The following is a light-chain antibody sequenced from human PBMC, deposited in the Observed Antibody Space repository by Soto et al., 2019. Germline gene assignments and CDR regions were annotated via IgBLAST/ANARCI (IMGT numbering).Light chain of an antibody. Sequence: EIALTQSPGTLSLSPGERATLSCRASQSVSSSYLAWYPQKAGQAPRLLIYGESSRATGIPDRFSGSGSGTDFTLTISRLEPEDFAVYYCQQYGSSRWTFGQGTKVDIK. V-gene: IGKV3-20*01. CDR1: QSVSSSY. J-gene: IGKJ1*01. CDR2: GES. CDR3: QQYGSSRWT.